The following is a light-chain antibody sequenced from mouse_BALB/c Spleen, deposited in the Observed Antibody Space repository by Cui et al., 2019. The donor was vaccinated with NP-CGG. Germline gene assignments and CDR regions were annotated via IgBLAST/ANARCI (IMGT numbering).Light chain of an antibody. J-gene: IGLJ1*01. CDR3: ALWYSNHWV. Sequence: QPVLTQEPPLTTSPGETVTLTCRSSTGAVTTSNYANWVQEKPDHLFTGLIGGTNNRAPGVPARFSGSLIGDKAALTITGAQTEDEAIYFCALWYSNHWVFGGGTKLTVL. CDR2: GTN. V-gene: IGLV1*01. CDR1: TGAVTTSNY.